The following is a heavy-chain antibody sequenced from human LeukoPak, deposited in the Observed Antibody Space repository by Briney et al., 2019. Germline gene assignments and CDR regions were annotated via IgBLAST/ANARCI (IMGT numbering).Heavy chain of an antibody. CDR1: GYTFTGYY. J-gene: IGHJ4*02. CDR2: INPNSGGT. CDR3: ARDQGSLTRSWYTGY. Sequence: ASVKVSCKASGYTFTGYYMHWVRQAPGQGLEWMGRINPNSGGTNYAQKFQGRVTMTRDTSISTAYMELSRLRSDDAAVYYCARDQGSLTRSWYTGYWGQGTQVTVSS. D-gene: IGHD6-13*01. V-gene: IGHV1-2*06.